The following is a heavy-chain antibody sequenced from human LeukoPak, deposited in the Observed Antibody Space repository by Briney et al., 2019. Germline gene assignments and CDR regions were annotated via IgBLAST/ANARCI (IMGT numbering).Heavy chain of an antibody. J-gene: IGHJ1*01. CDR3: ARRRYYDGSGYLE. CDR2: IYYSGRT. D-gene: IGHD3-22*01. CDR1: GGSFSGYY. Sequence: SETLSLTCAVYGGSFSGYYWSWIRQPPGKGLEWIGTIYYSGRTYYSPSLKSRVTMSVDTPNTQFSLNLRSVTAADTAVYYCARRRYYDGSGYLEWGQGTLLSVSS. V-gene: IGHV4-34*01.